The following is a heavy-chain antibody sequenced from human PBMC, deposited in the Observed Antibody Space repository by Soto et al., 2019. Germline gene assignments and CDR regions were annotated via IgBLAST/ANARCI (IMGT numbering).Heavy chain of an antibody. CDR1: GGSISSYY. V-gene: IGHV4-59*01. CDR2: IYYSGST. D-gene: IGHD3-22*01. Sequence: PPETLSLTCTVSGGSISSYYWSWIRQPPGKGLEWIGYIYYSGSTNYNPSLKSRVTISVDTSKNQFSLKLTSVTAADTAVYYCARLYYDSSDYYYFDYWGQGTLVTVSS. CDR3: ARLYYDSSDYYYFDY. J-gene: IGHJ4*02.